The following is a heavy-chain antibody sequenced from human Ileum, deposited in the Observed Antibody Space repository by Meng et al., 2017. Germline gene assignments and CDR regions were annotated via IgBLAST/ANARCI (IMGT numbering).Heavy chain of an antibody. CDR3: ARGLPYYDSTDYYRLDY. V-gene: IGHV3-30-3*01. J-gene: IGHJ4*02. D-gene: IGHD3-22*01. CDR2: ISFDGSNK. CDR1: GFTFSSYA. Sequence: QVHLVESGGGVVQPGRSLRLSCAASGFTFSSYAVHWVRQAPGKGLEWVAVISFDGSNKYYIDSVKGRFTISRDNSKNTVFLQMGSLRVEDTALYYCARGLPYYDSTDYYRLDYWGQGTLVTVSS.